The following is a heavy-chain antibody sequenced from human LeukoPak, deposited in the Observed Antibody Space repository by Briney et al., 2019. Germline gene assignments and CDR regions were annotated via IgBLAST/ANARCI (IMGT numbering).Heavy chain of an antibody. CDR2: LDPSGSST. CDR3: AKDSPILTY. D-gene: IGHD3-9*01. V-gene: IGHV3-23*01. Sequence: GGSLRLSCVASGITFSTYGMSWVRQAPGKGLGWVSALDPSGSSTYYADSVKGRFTISRDNSKNTLYLQMNSLRAEDTAVYYCAKDSPILTYWGQGTLVSVSS. J-gene: IGHJ4*02. CDR1: GITFSTYG.